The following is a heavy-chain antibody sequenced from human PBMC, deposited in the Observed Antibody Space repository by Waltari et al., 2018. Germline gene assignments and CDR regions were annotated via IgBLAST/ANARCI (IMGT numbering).Heavy chain of an antibody. Sequence: QVQLVQSGAEVKKPGSSVKVSCKASGGTFSSYAISWVRQAPGQGLEWMGVIIPIFGTANYAQKFQGRVTITTDESTSTAYMELSSLRSEDTAVYYCARGSDCTNGVCYSYYYMDVWGKGTTVTVSS. D-gene: IGHD2-8*01. V-gene: IGHV1-69*05. CDR3: ARGSDCTNGVCYSYYYMDV. CDR1: GGTFSSYA. J-gene: IGHJ6*03. CDR2: IIPIFGTA.